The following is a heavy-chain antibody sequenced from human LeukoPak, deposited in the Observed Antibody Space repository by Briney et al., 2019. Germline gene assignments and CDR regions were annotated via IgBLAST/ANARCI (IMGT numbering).Heavy chain of an antibody. D-gene: IGHD2-15*01. V-gene: IGHV3-48*01. CDR3: ARDRGVVGSPEAFDI. J-gene: IGHJ3*02. CDR2: ISSSSSTI. CDR1: GFTFSSYS. Sequence: GGSLSLSCAASGFTFSSYSMNWVRQAPGKGLEWVSYISSSSSTIYYADSVKGRFTIFRDNAKNSLYLQMNSLRAEDTAVYYCARDRGVVGSPEAFDIWGQGTMVTVSS.